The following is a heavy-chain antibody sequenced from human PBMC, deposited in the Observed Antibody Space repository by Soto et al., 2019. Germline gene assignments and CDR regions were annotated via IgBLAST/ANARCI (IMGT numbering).Heavy chain of an antibody. CDR1: GCTFSSYA. J-gene: IGHJ4*02. D-gene: IGHD4-17*01. CDR2: ISYDGSNK. CDR3: ARDCCDYGGYYFDY. Sequence: GGSRRLSCAASGCTFSSYAMHWVRQAPGKGLEWVAVISYDGSNKYYADSVKGRFTISRDNSKNTLYLQMNSLRAEDTAVYYCARDCCDYGGYYFDYWGQGTLVTVSS. V-gene: IGHV3-30-3*01.